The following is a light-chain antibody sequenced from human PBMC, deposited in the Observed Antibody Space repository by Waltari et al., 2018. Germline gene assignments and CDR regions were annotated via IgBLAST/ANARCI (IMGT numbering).Light chain of an antibody. J-gene: IGKJ5*01. CDR3: VQTLQTPPIT. Sequence: IVVTQSPLSLPVTPGEPASISCRSSQSLLHSNGYNYLDWYLHKPGQSPQLLIYLGSNRASGVPDRFSGSGSGTDFTLKIRRVEAEDVGLYYCVQTLQTPPITFGQGTRLEIK. CDR1: QSLLHSNGYNY. V-gene: IGKV2-28*01. CDR2: LGS.